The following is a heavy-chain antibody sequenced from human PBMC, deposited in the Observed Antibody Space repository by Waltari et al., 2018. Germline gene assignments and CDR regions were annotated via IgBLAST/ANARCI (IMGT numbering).Heavy chain of an antibody. CDR3: ATAPLLGYSSGSKDNWFDP. CDR1: GYTFTDYY. V-gene: IGHV1-69-2*01. D-gene: IGHD3-10*01. J-gene: IGHJ5*02. CDR2: VDPEDGET. Sequence: EVQLVQSGAEVKKPGATVKISCKASGYTFTDYYMHWVQQAPGKGLEWMGRVDPEDGETIYAEKFQGRVTITADTSTDTAYMELSSLRSEDTAVYYCATAPLLGYSSGSKDNWFDPWGQGTLVTVSS.